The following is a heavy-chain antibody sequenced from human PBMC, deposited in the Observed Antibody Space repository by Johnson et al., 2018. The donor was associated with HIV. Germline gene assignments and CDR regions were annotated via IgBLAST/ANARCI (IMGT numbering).Heavy chain of an antibody. V-gene: IGHV3-15*01. CDR2: LKSRADGGTT. Sequence: VQLVESGGGVVRPGGSLRLSCRASGFPFSNAWMNWVRQAPGKGLEWVGRLKSRADGGTTDYAVSVKDRFTILRDDSKNTLYLQMSSLRTEDAGVYYGTTEGDAFDIWGQGTMVTVSS. CDR3: TTEGDAFDI. J-gene: IGHJ3*02. CDR1: GFPFSNAW.